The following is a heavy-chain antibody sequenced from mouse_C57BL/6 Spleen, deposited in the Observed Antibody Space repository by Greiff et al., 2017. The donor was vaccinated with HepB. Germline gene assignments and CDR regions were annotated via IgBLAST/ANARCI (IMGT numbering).Heavy chain of an antibody. J-gene: IGHJ4*01. CDR1: GFTFSDAW. Sequence: EVKLVESGGGLVQPGGSMKLSCAASGFTFSDAWMDWVRQSPEKGLEWVAEIRNKANNHATYYAESVKGRFTISRDDSKSSVYLQMNSLRAEDTGIYYCTWQDYYGYAMDYWGQGTSVTVSS. CDR3: TWQDYYGYAMDY. D-gene: IGHD2-1*01. CDR2: IRNKANNHAT. V-gene: IGHV6-6*01.